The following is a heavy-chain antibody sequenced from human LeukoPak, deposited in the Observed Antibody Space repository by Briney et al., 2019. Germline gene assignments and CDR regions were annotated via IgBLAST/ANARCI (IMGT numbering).Heavy chain of an antibody. D-gene: IGHD5-18*01. Sequence: GGSLRLSCAASGFMFRSSGMHWVPEAPGKGQGGGVAISYEGSKRYYGDSVRGRFTISRDNAKNMLYLEMNSLREEDTAVYFCAKDSVDTSTGLDYWGQGTLVTVSS. V-gene: IGHV3-30*18. CDR2: ISYEGSKR. CDR3: AKDSVDTSTGLDY. CDR1: GFMFRSSG. J-gene: IGHJ4*02.